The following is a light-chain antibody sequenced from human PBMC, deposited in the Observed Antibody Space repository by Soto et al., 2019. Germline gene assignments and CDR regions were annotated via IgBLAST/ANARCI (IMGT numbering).Light chain of an antibody. CDR2: DVT. V-gene: IGLV2-8*01. J-gene: IGLJ3*02. CDR1: SSDVGGYNY. Sequence: QSALTQPPSASGSPGQSVTISCTGTSSDVGGYNYVSWYQQYPGRAPKLMIYDVTKRPSGVPDRFSGSKSGNTASRTVSGLQAEDEADYCCRSYAASKNFSFVFGGGTKLTVL. CDR3: RSYAASKNFSFV.